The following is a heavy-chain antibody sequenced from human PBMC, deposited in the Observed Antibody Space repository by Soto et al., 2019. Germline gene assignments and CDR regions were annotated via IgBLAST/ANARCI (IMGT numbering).Heavy chain of an antibody. J-gene: IGHJ6*02. CDR2: ISGSGGST. CDR3: AKVGDYDFWSGYYTSMNYYYYGMDV. CDR1: GFTFSSYA. Sequence: GSLRLSCAASGFTFSSYAMSWVRQAPGKGLEWVSAISGSGGSTYYADSVKGRFTISRDNSKNTLYLQMNSLRAEDTAVYYCAKVGDYDFWSGYYTSMNYYYYGMDVWGQGTRVTVSS. D-gene: IGHD3-3*01. V-gene: IGHV3-23*01.